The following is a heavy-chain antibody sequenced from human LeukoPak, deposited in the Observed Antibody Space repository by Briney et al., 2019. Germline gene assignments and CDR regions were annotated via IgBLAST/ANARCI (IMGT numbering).Heavy chain of an antibody. V-gene: IGHV1-8*01. CDR3: ARDAYDFWSGYRFDY. Sequence: ASVKVSCKASGYTFTSYDINWARQATGQGLEWMGWMNPNSGNTGYAQKFQGRVTMTRNTSISTAYMELSSLRSEDTAVYYCARDAYDFWSGYRFDYWGQGTLVTVSS. CDR2: MNPNSGNT. CDR1: GYTFTSYD. D-gene: IGHD3-3*01. J-gene: IGHJ4*02.